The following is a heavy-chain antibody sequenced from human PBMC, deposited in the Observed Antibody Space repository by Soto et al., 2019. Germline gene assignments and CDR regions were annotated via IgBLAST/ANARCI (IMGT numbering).Heavy chain of an antibody. CDR1: GFTFSSYW. V-gene: IGHV3-7*01. CDR3: ARIRYNCNEVDWFDP. J-gene: IGHJ5*02. CDR2: IKQDGSEK. D-gene: IGHD1-1*01. Sequence: EVQMVESGGGLVQPGGSLRLSCAASGFTFSSYWMSWVRQAPGKGLEWVDNIKQDGSEKYYVDSVKGRFTISRDNAKNSLYLPMNSVSAEDMAVYYCARIRYNCNEVDWFDPWGQGTLVTVSS.